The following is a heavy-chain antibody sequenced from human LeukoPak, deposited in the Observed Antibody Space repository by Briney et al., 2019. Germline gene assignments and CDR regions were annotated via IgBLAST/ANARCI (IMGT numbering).Heavy chain of an antibody. CDR2: IYYSGST. CDR1: GDSISSSGDY. Sequence: SETLSLTCTVSGDSISSSGDYWGWIRQPPGKGLEWIGNIYYSGSTYYNPSLKSRVTIAVDTSKNQFSLQLNSVTPEDTAVYYCARGFGGAARTLLYYYYYMDVWGKGTTVTVSS. V-gene: IGHV4-39*01. CDR3: ARGFGGAARTLLYYYYYMDV. J-gene: IGHJ6*03. D-gene: IGHD6-6*01.